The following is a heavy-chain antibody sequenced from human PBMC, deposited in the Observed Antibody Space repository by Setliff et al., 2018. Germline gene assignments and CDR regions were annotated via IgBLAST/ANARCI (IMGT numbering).Heavy chain of an antibody. Sequence: GGSLRLSCAASGFTFSSYTMNWVRQAPGKGLEWVSAIYTGGRTDSADSVKGRFTISRDGSKNTLYLQMNNLRVEDTAVYYCARGGVFGHFYFDLWGRGTLVTVSS. CDR2: IYTGGRT. V-gene: IGHV3-53*01. J-gene: IGHJ2*01. D-gene: IGHD3-10*02. CDR1: GFTFSSYT. CDR3: ARGGVFGHFYFDL.